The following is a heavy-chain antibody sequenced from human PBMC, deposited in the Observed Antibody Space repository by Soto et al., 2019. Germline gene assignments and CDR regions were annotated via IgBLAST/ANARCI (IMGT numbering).Heavy chain of an antibody. CDR3: ARSLRADIVVVPAASPYFAY. D-gene: IGHD2-2*01. CDR2: IYYSGST. V-gene: IGHV4-39*01. J-gene: IGHJ4*02. CDR1: GGSISSSSYY. Sequence: SETLSLTCTVSGGSISSSSYYWGWIRQPPGKGLEWIGSIYYSGSTYYNPSLKSRVTISVDTSKNQFSLKLSSVTAADTAVYYCARSLRADIVVVPAASPYFAYWGQGTLVTVSS.